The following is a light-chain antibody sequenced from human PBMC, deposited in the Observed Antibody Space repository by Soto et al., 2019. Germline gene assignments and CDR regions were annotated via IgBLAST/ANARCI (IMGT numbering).Light chain of an antibody. CDR2: GAS. CDR1: QSVFGNY. J-gene: IGKJ2*01. V-gene: IGKV3-20*01. CDR3: QQYGSKPLT. Sequence: EIVLPQSPGTLSLSPGEGATLSCRASQSVFGNYVAWYQKKPGQAPRLLIYGASARATDIPDRFSGSGSGIDFTLTISRLEPEDFAVYYCQQYGSKPLTFGQGTKVEIK.